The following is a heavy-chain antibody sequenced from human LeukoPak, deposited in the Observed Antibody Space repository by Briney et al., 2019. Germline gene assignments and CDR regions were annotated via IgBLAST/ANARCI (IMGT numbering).Heavy chain of an antibody. J-gene: IGHJ4*02. CDR2: IYHSGST. V-gene: IGHV4-38-2*01. CDR3: ARLIAVAGTNL. D-gene: IGHD6-19*01. CDR1: GYSISSGYY. Sequence: SETLSLTCAVSGYSISSGYYRGWIRQPPGKGLEWIGSIYHSGSTYYNPSLKSRVTISVDTSKNQFSLKLSSATAADTAVYYCARLIAVAGTNLWGQGTLVTVSS.